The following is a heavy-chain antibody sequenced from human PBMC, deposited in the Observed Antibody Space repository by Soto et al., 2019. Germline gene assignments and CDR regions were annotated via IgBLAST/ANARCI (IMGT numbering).Heavy chain of an antibody. Sequence: SVKVSCKAAGFTFSSSARQWVRQARGQPLEWFGWIVVGSGKTDYTHNLQARVTITRDKSTSTAYMELSGLRSEDTAVYYCAATFDSGSYDFGGHPWWGQGTLVTVYS. CDR1: GFTFSSSA. CDR3: AATFDSGSYDFGGHPW. D-gene: IGHD2-21*01. J-gene: IGHJ4*02. CDR2: IVVGSGKT. V-gene: IGHV1-58*02.